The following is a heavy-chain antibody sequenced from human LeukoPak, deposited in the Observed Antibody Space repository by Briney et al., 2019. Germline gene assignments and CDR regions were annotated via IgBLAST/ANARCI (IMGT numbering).Heavy chain of an antibody. CDR3: VKGYSYGTKDYFDY. D-gene: IGHD5-18*01. V-gene: IGHV3-9*01. CDR1: GITFDDDA. Sequence: GGSLRLSCAASGITFDDDAIHWVRQAPGKGLEWVSRTSWNSGRIGYADSVKGRFTISRDTAKKSLYLQMISLRAEDTALYYCVKGYSYGTKDYFDYWGQGTLVTVPS. CDR2: TSWNSGRI. J-gene: IGHJ4*02.